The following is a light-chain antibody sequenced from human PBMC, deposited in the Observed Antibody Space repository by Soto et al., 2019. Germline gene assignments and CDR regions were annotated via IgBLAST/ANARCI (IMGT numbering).Light chain of an antibody. J-gene: IGKJ1*01. CDR3: QQYYRPWT. CDR2: WAS. CDR1: QSVLYSSNNKNY. Sequence: DIVMTQSPDSLAVSLGERATINCKSSQSVLYSSNNKNYLAWYQQKPGQPPKLLIYWASTRESGVPDRFSGSWSGTDFTITIRLLQDEDVAVYYCQQYYRPWTFGQGTKVEIK. V-gene: IGKV4-1*01.